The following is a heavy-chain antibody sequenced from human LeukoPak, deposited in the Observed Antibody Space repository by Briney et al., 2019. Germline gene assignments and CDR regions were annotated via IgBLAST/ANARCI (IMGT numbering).Heavy chain of an antibody. D-gene: IGHD2-2*01. CDR3: AKYRRSVVVVPAADS. CDR2: ISGSGGST. Sequence: PGGSLRLSCAASGFTSSSYAMSWVRQAPGKGLEWVSAISGSGGSTYYADSVKGRFTISRDNSKNTLYLQMNSLRAEDTAVYYCAKYRRSVVVVPAADSWGQGTLVTVSS. J-gene: IGHJ4*02. CDR1: GFTSSSYA. V-gene: IGHV3-23*01.